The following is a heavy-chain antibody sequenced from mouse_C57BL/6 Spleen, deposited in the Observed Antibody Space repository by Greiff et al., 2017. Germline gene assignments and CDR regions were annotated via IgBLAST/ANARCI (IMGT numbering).Heavy chain of an antibody. J-gene: IGHJ4*01. Sequence: EVKLVESGGGLVKPGGSLKLSCAASGFTFSSYTMSWVRQTPGKRLEWVATISGGGGNTYYPDSVKGRFTISRDNAKNTLYLQMSSLRSEDTALYYCASPYYYGSSYNYAMDYWGQGTSDTVSS. D-gene: IGHD1-1*01. CDR2: ISGGGGNT. CDR3: ASPYYYGSSYNYAMDY. V-gene: IGHV5-9*01. CDR1: GFTFSSYT.